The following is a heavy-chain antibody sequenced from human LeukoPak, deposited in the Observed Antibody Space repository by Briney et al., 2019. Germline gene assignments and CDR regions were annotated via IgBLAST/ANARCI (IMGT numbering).Heavy chain of an antibody. D-gene: IGHD2-15*01. CDR1: GYTFTSYD. Sequence: GASVKVSCKASGYTFTSYDINWVRQAPGQGLEWMGGIIPIFGTANYAQKFQGRVTITADKSTSTAYMELSSLRSEDTAVYYCARDGCSGGSCQSDHWGQGTLVTVSS. CDR3: ARDGCSGGSCQSDH. CDR2: IIPIFGTA. J-gene: IGHJ4*02. V-gene: IGHV1-69*06.